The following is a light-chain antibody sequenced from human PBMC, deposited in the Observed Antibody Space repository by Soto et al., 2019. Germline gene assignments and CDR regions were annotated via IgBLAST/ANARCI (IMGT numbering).Light chain of an antibody. CDR1: QSITNY. Sequence: DIQMTQSPSSLSASVGDRVTITCRASQSITNYLNWYQHKPGKAPKLLVYAASSLQSGVPSRFSGSGSGTDFTLTISSLQPEDFATYFWQQSHNMPFTFGPGTKVDIK. CDR2: AAS. CDR3: QQSHNMPFT. J-gene: IGKJ3*01. V-gene: IGKV1-39*01.